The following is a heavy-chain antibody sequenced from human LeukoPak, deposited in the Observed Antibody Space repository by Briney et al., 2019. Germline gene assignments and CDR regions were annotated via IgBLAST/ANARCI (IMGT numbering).Heavy chain of an antibody. D-gene: IGHD3-22*01. CDR3: ARDYYDSSGYYYGGY. CDR2: ISSSSTTI. CDR1: GFTFSSFS. J-gene: IGHJ4*02. V-gene: IGHV3-48*02. Sequence: GGSLRLSCAASGFTFSSFSMNWVRQAPGKGLEWVSYISSSSTTIYYADSVKGRFTISRDNARNSLYLQMNSLRDEDTAVYYCARDYYDSSGYYYGGYWGQGTLVTVSS.